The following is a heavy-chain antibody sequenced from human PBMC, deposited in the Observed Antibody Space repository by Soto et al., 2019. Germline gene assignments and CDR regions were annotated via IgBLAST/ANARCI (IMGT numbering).Heavy chain of an antibody. CDR3: ARDKNWGPGIYYYYYGMDV. CDR1: GFTFSSYG. D-gene: IGHD3-16*01. V-gene: IGHV3-33*01. Sequence: PGGSLRLSCAASGFTFSSYGMHWVRQAPGKGLEWVAVIWYDGSNKYYADSVKGRFTISRDNSKNTLYLQMNSLRAEDTAVYYCARDKNWGPGIYYYYYGMDVWGQGTTVTVSS. CDR2: IWYDGSNK. J-gene: IGHJ6*02.